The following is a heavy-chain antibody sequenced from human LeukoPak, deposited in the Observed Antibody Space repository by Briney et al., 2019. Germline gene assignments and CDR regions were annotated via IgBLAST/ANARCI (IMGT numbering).Heavy chain of an antibody. CDR3: ARTPYDYVWGSYMRYFDY. CDR1: GGSFSGYY. CDR2: INHSGST. Sequence: PSETLSLTCAVYGGSFSGYYWSWIRQPPGEGLEWIGEINHSGSTNYNPSLKSRVTISVDTSKNQFSLKLSSVTAADTAVYYCARTPYDYVWGSYMRYFDYWGQGTLVTVSS. V-gene: IGHV4-34*01. J-gene: IGHJ4*02. D-gene: IGHD3-16*01.